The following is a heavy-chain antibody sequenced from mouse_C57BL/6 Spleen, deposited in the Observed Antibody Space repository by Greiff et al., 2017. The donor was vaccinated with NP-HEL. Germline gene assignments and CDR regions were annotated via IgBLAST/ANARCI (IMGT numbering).Heavy chain of an antibody. J-gene: IGHJ2*01. Sequence: QVQLQQPGAELVKPGASVKLSCKASGYTFTSYWMQWVKQRPGQGLEWLGEIDPSDSYTNYNQKFKGKATLTVDHSSSTAYMQLSSLTTEDSAVYYCARGGNYGLDYWGQGTTLTVSS. D-gene: IGHD1-1*01. CDR1: GYTFTSYW. V-gene: IGHV1-50*01. CDR3: ARGGNYGLDY. CDR2: IDPSDSYT.